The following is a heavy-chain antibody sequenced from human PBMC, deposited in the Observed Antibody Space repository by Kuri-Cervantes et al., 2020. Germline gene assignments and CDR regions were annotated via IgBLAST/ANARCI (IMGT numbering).Heavy chain of an antibody. CDR3: AKDKTDCSSTSCYRGVFDY. CDR1: GFTFSSYA. J-gene: IGHJ4*02. D-gene: IGHD2-2*01. V-gene: IGHV3-23*01. CDR2: ISNSGGST. Sequence: GGSLRLSCAASGFTFSSYAMSWVRQAPGKGLEWVSGISNSGGSTYYADSVKGRFTISRDNSKNTLYLQMNSLRAEDTAVYYCAKDKTDCSSTSCYRGVFDYWGQGTLVTVSS.